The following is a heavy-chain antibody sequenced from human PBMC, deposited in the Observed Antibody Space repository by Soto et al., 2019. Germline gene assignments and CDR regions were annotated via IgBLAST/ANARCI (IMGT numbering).Heavy chain of an antibody. CDR3: ARVSRHHRPAAANRFIDY. V-gene: IGHV4-4*02. CDR2: IYHSGST. D-gene: IGHD6-13*01. J-gene: IGHJ4*02. Sequence: SETLSLTCAVSGGSISSSNWWSWVRQPPGKGLEWIGEIYHSGSTNYNPSLKSRVTISVDKSKNQFSLKLSSVTAADTAVYYCARVSRHHRPAAANRFIDYWGQGTLVTVSS. CDR1: GGSISSSNW.